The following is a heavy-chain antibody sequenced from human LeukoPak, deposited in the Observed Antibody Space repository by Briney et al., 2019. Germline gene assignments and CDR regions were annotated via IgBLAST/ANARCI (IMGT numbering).Heavy chain of an antibody. CDR2: INTDGSIT. CDR3: ARDRLPAVDNWFDP. D-gene: IGHD2-2*01. CDR1: GFTFSNFW. V-gene: IGHV3-74*01. J-gene: IGHJ5*02. Sequence: GGSLRLSCVASGFTFSNFWMNWVRQAPGKGLVWVSRINTDGSITNYADSAKGRFTISRDNAKNTLYLQMNSLRVEDTAVYYCARDRLPAVDNWFDPWGQGTLVTVSS.